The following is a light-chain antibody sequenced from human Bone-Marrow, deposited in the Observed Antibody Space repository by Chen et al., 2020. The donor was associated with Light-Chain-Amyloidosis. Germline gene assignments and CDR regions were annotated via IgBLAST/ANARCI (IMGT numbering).Light chain of an antibody. CDR2: RDT. V-gene: IGLV3-25*03. J-gene: IGLJ2*01. CDR1: ALPTKY. CDR3: QSADSSGTYEVI. Sequence: SSDLTQTPSVSASPRQTARITCSGDALPTKYAYWYQQKPGQAPALVIHRDTERPSGISERFSGSSSGTTATLTISGVQAEDEADYHCQSADSSGTYEVIFGGGTKLTVL.